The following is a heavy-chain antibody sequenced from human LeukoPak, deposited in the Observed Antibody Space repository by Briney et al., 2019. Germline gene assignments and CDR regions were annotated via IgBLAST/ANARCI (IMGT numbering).Heavy chain of an antibody. CDR3: ARNSRGRPYYFDY. V-gene: IGHV4-34*01. Sequence: SETLSLTCAVYGGSFSGYYWSWIRQPPGKGLEWIGEINHSGSTNYNPSLKGRVTISVDTSKNQFSLELSSVTAADTAVYYCARNSRGRPYYFDYWGQGTLVTVSS. CDR2: INHSGST. D-gene: IGHD1-26*01. CDR1: GGSFSGYY. J-gene: IGHJ4*02.